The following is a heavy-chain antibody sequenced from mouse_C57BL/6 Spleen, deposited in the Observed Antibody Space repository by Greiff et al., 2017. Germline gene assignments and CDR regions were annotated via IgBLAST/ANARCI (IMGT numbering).Heavy chain of an antibody. CDR1: GFSFNTYA. Sequence: EVKLQESGGGLVQPKGSLKLSCAASGFSFNTYAMNWVRQAPGKGLEWVARIRSKSNNYATYYADSVKDRFTISRDDSESMLYLQMNNLKSEDTAMYYCGRISGGNYFGYWGQGTTLTVSS. D-gene: IGHD1-1*02. J-gene: IGHJ2*01. CDR3: GRISGGNYFGY. V-gene: IGHV10-1*01. CDR2: IRSKSNNYAT.